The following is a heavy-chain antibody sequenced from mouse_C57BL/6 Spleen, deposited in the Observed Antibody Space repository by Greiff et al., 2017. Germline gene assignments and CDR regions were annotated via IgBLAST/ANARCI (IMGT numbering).Heavy chain of an antibody. V-gene: IGHV5-4*01. CDR2: ISDGGSYT. CDR3: ARDNTTRDY. D-gene: IGHD1-1*01. J-gene: IGHJ2*01. CDR1: GFTFSSYA. Sequence: EVQGVESGGGLVKPGGSLKLSCAASGFTFSSYAMSWVRQTPEKRLEWVATISDGGSYTYYPDNVKGRFTISRDNAKNNLYLQMSHLKSEDTAMYYCARDNTTRDYWGQGTTLTVSS.